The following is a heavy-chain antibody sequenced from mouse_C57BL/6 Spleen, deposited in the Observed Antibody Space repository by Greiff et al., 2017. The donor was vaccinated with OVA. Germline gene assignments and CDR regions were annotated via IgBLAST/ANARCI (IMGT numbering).Heavy chain of an antibody. V-gene: IGHV1-72*01. CDR2: IDPNSGGT. J-gene: IGHJ1*03. CDR3: ARDLGRIRDWYFDV. Sequence: QVQLKQSGAELVKPGASVKLSCKASGYTFTSYWMHWVRQRPGRGLEWIGRIDPNSGGTKYNEKFKSKATLTVDKPSSTDAMQISSLTSEDSAVYYSARDLGRIRDWYFDVWGTGTTLTVSS. D-gene: IGHD3-1*01. CDR1: GYTFTSYW.